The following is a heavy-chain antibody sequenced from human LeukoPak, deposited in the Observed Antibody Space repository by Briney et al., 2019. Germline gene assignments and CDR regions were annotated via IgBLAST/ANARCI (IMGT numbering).Heavy chain of an antibody. CDR1: GGSISSYY. D-gene: IGHD6-19*01. CDR2: IYYSGST. J-gene: IGHJ4*02. CDR3: ARGSRAVAGTTFFDY. Sequence: SETLSLTCTVSGGSISSYYWSWIRQPPGKGPEWIGYIYYSGSTNYNPSLKSRVTISVDTSKNQFSLKLSSVTAADTAVYYCARGSRAVAGTTFFDYWGQGTLVTVSS. V-gene: IGHV4-59*01.